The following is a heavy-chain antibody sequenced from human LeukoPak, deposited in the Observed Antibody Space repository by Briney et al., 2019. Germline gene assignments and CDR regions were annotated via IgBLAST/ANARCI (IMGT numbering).Heavy chain of an antibody. CDR1: GFIFTNYF. V-gene: IGHV3-7*01. J-gene: IGHJ4*02. D-gene: IGHD3-9*01. CDR2: IKHDGSEK. CDR3: AKGPARVLRYFDWLDFYFDY. Sequence: GGSLRLSCAASGFIFTNYFMSWVRQAPGKGLEWVASIKHDGSEKYYVDSVRGRFTISRDNTMNSLYLQMSSLRAEDTAVYYCAKGPARVLRYFDWLDFYFDYWGQGTLVTVSS.